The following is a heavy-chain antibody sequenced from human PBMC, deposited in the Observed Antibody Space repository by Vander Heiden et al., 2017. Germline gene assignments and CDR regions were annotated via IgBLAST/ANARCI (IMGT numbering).Heavy chain of an antibody. D-gene: IGHD3-22*01. Sequence: QVQLVQSGAEVKKPGVSVKVSCKASGYTFTSYDMYWVRQAPGQSLEWMGWITAGNDNTKYSQRVQDRVTITRDTSASTVYMELSSLRSEDTAVYYCARSLDSSGYYPADFWGQGTLVTVSS. CDR2: ITAGNDNT. CDR3: ARSLDSSGYYPADF. J-gene: IGHJ4*02. CDR1: GYTFTSYD. V-gene: IGHV1-3*01.